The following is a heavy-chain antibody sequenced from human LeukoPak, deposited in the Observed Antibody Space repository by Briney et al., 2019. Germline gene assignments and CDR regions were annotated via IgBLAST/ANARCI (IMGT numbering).Heavy chain of an antibody. V-gene: IGHV3-7*01. CDR3: TRESDHSNYPGTFDH. CDR1: GFTFSTYW. J-gene: IGHJ4*02. CDR2: IKHDGSEK. D-gene: IGHD4-11*01. Sequence: PGGPLRLSCAASGFTFSTYWMSWVRQAPGKGLEGVANIKHDGSEKYYVDSVKGRFTISRDNAKNSLYLQMNSLRAEDTAVYYCTRESDHSNYPGTFDHWGQGTRVTVS.